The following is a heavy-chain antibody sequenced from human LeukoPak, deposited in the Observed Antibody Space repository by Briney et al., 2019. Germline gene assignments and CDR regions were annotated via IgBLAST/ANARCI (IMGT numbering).Heavy chain of an antibody. J-gene: IGHJ6*03. CDR3: ARAAAAQVYYMDV. V-gene: IGHV4-59*11. CDR1: GGSISSHY. Sequence: SETLSLTCTVSGGSISSHYWSWIRQPPGKGLEWIGYIYYNGSTNYNPSLKSRVTISVDTSKNQFSLKLSSVTAADTAVYYCARAAAAQVYYMDVWGKGTTVTVSS. CDR2: IYYNGST. D-gene: IGHD6-13*01.